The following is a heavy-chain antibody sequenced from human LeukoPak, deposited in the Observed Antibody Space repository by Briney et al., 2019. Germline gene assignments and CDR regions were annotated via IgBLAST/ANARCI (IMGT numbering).Heavy chain of an antibody. CDR3: AKAHTVTTLYCFTP. D-gene: IGHD4-17*01. CDR1: GFTFSSYG. Sequence: GRSLRLSCTASGFTFSSYGMHWVRQAPGKGLEWVAVISYDGSNQYYADSVKGRFTISRDNSKNTLYLQMNSLRGADTAVYYCAKAHTVTTLYCFTPWAQEPLVTVSS. V-gene: IGHV3-30*18. CDR2: ISYDGSNQ. J-gene: IGHJ5*02.